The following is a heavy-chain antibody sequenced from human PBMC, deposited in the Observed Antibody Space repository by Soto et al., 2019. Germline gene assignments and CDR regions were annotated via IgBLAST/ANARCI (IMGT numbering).Heavy chain of an antibody. D-gene: IGHD4-17*01. J-gene: IGHJ4*02. CDR2: ISSSSGYI. CDR3: ARDLERSQYGDYVRESYYY. Sequence: PGVSLRLSCVASGFTFSSYSMNWVRQAPGKGLEWVSSISSSSGYIYCADSVKGRFTISRDNAKNSLYLQMNSLRAEDTAVYYCARDLERSQYGDYVRESYYYWGQGALVTVSS. V-gene: IGHV3-21*01. CDR1: GFTFSSYS.